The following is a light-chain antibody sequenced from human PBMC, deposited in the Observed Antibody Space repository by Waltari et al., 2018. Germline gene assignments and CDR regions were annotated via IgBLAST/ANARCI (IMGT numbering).Light chain of an antibody. V-gene: IGKV3-15*01. CDR1: QNVYTN. Sequence: EVVVTQSPDTLSLSPGETATLSCRASQNVYTNIGWYQQKPGQPPRLLIYRESSRETGGPARFSGRCSGTEFTRTINRLQSEDFAIYYCQQYNNWRTTFGQGTRVEI. J-gene: IGKJ1*01. CDR3: QQYNNWRTT. CDR2: RES.